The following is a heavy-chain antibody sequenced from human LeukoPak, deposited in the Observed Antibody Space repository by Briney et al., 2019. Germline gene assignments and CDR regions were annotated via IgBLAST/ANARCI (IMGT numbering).Heavy chain of an antibody. Sequence: SVKVSCKASRGTFSSYAISWVRQAPGQGLEWMGRIIPILGIANYAQKFQGRVTITADKSTSTAYMELSSLRSEDTAVYYCARDVSYYYGSGIDYWGQGTLVTVSS. CDR1: RGTFSSYA. CDR2: IIPILGIA. D-gene: IGHD3-10*01. CDR3: ARDVSYYYGSGIDY. J-gene: IGHJ4*02. V-gene: IGHV1-69*04.